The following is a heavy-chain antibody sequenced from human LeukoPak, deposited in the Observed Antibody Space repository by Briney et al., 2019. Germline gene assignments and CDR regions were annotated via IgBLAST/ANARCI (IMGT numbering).Heavy chain of an antibody. Sequence: TGRSLRLSCAASGFTFSDYYMSWVRQAPGKGLEWVSVIYSGGSTYYADSVKGRFTISRDNSKNTLYLQMNSLRAEDTAVYYCAREPRLRGVNDAFDIWGQGTMVTVSS. CDR3: AREPRLRGVNDAFDI. V-gene: IGHV3-66*02. CDR2: IYSGGST. CDR1: GFTFSDYY. D-gene: IGHD3-10*01. J-gene: IGHJ3*02.